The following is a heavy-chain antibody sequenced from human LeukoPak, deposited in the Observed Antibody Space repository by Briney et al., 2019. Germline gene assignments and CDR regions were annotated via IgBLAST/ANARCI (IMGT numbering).Heavy chain of an antibody. D-gene: IGHD3-22*01. CDR2: IYYSGST. J-gene: IGHJ4*02. Sequence: PSETLSLTCTVSGGSISSSSYYWGWIRQPPGKGLEWIGSIYYSGSTYYNPSLKSRVTISVDTSKNQFSLKLSSVTATDAAVYYCARRPPYYSDSSGCYFDYWGQGTLVTVSS. V-gene: IGHV4-39*01. CDR3: ARRPPYYSDSSGCYFDY. CDR1: GGSISSSSYY.